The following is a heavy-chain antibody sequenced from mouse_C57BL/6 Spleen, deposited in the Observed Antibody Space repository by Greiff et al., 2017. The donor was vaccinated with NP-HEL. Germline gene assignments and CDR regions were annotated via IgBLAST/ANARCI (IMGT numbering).Heavy chain of an antibody. V-gene: IGHV5-16*01. CDR3: ARVYYYGRGYFDY. Sequence: EVQLVESEGGLVQPGSSMKLSCTASGFTFSDYYMAWVRQVPEKGLEWVANINYDGSSTYYLDSLKSRFIISRDNAKNILYLQMSSLKSEDTATYYCARVYYYGRGYFDYWGQGTTLTVSS. J-gene: IGHJ2*01. D-gene: IGHD1-1*01. CDR2: INYDGSST. CDR1: GFTFSDYY.